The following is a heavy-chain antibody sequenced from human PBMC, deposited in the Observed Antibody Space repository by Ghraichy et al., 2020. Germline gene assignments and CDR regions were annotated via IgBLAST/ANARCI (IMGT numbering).Heavy chain of an antibody. CDR1: GFNFSNYA. V-gene: IGHV3-23*01. CDR2: MTASGSYT. Sequence: GSLRLSCVASGFNFSNYAMTWVRQAPGKGLEWVSTMTASGSYTYYEDSVKGRFIISRDNSKNTLFLQMRGLRAGDTAMYYCAKRHFDSSGHAFDSWGQGTLVTVSS. J-gene: IGHJ4*02. CDR3: AKRHFDSSGHAFDS. D-gene: IGHD3-22*01.